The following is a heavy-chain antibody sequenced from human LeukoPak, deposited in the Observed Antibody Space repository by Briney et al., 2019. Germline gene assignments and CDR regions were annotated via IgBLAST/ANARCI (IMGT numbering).Heavy chain of an antibody. CDR3: ARSIPNDFWSGYFYYYYGMDV. D-gene: IGHD3-3*01. J-gene: IGHJ6*02. CDR1: GGSFSGYN. CDR2: INHSGST. V-gene: IGHV4-34*01. Sequence: PSETLSLTCAVYGGSFSGYNWSWIRQPPGKGLEWIGEINHSGSTNYNPSLKSRVTISVDTSKNQFSLKLSSVTAADTAVYYCARSIPNDFWSGYFYYYYGMDVWGQGTTVTVSS.